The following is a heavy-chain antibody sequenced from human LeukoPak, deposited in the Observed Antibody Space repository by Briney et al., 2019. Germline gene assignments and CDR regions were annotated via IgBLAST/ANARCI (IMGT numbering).Heavy chain of an antibody. CDR1: GYTFTGYY. Sequence: ASVKVSCKASGYTFTGYYLHWVRQAPGQGLEWMGWINPNSGGTNYAQKFQGRVTMTRDTSISTAYMELSSLRSDDTAVYYCARGLYGGNVGTDYWGQGTLVTVSS. V-gene: IGHV1-2*02. CDR2: INPNSGGT. D-gene: IGHD4-23*01. CDR3: ARGLYGGNVGTDY. J-gene: IGHJ4*02.